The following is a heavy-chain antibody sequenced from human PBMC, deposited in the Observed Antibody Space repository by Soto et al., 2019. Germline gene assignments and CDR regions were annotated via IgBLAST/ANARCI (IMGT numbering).Heavy chain of an antibody. CDR1: GGSVNSVNYY. CDR3: ARDAENCSGGSCYRWFDP. V-gene: IGHV4-61*01. D-gene: IGHD2-15*01. CDR2: IYYTGST. Sequence: QVQLQESGPGLVKPSETLSLVCTVSGGSVNSVNYYWTWIRQPPGEGLEWVGNIYYTGSTNHNPSLKSRANISLDTSKKQVALRLSSVTAADTAVYYCARDAENCSGGSCYRWFDPWGQGTLVTVSS. J-gene: IGHJ5*02.